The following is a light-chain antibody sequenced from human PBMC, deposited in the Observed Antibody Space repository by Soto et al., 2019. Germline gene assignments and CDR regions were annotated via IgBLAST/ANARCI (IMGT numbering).Light chain of an antibody. J-gene: IGKJ2*03. CDR1: QSVRND. Sequence: EIVMTQSPATLSLSPGERATISCRASQSVRNDLAWYQQKPGQAPRVLVYGASTTSIGVPARFSGSGSATEFTLTISSLQSEDSAVYYCKQYNNWYSFGQGTKLEIK. CDR3: KQYNNWYS. CDR2: GAS. V-gene: IGKV3-15*01.